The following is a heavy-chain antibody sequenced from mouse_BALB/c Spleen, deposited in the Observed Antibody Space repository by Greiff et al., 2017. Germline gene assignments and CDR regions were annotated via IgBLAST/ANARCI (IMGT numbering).Heavy chain of an antibody. CDR2: ISDGGSYT. CDR1: GFTFSDYY. Sequence: EVHLVESGGGLVKPGGSLKLSCAASGFTFSDYYMYWVRQTPEKRLEWVATISDGGSYTYYPDSVKGRFTISRDNAKNNLYLQMSSLKSEDTAMYYCARAQYYAMDYWGQGTTVTVSS. J-gene: IGHJ4*01. V-gene: IGHV5-4*02. CDR3: ARAQYYAMDY.